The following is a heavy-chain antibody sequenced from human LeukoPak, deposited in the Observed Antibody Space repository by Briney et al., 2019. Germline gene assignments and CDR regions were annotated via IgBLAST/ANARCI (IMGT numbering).Heavy chain of an antibody. CDR1: GYTFTSYG. D-gene: IGHD2-21*02. V-gene: IGHV1-18*04. CDR3: ARDPTPTMYGDNNWFDP. Sequence: ASVKLSCKVSGYTFTSYGINWVRQAPGQGLEWMAWISVYTNYTNYAQKFQDRVTMTTDTSTSTAYMELRSLRSDDTAVYYCARDPTPTMYGDNNWFDPWGQGTLVIVSS. CDR2: ISVYTNYT. J-gene: IGHJ5*02.